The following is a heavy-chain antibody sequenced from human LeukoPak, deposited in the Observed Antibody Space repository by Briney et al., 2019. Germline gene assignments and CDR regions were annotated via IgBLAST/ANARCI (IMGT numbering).Heavy chain of an antibody. Sequence: SETLSLTCSVSGVSISAYYWSWIRQPAGKGLEWIGRIYPGESIYASENTNYNPSLKSRVSMSGDTSKNQVSLKLRSVTTADTAVYYCARDPTTVTTIFDSWGQGTLVTVSS. CDR1: GVSISAYY. V-gene: IGHV4-4*07. D-gene: IGHD4-17*01. CDR3: ARDPTTVTTIFDS. CDR2: IYPGESIYASENT. J-gene: IGHJ4*02.